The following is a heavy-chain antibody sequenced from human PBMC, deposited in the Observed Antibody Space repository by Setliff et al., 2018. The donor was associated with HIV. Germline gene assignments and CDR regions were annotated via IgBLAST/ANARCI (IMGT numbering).Heavy chain of an antibody. V-gene: IGHV1-69*10. Sequence: SVKVSCKASGGTFSSSALSWVRQARGQGPEWLGGIIPVFGMTDYAQNFQGRLTITADTSTSTAYMELLSLRSEDTAIYYCATQTVAVGAPGYFDPWGQGTLVTVSS. CDR3: ATQTVAVGAPGYFDP. CDR1: GGTFSSSA. J-gene: IGHJ4*02. CDR2: IIPVFGMT. D-gene: IGHD2-15*01.